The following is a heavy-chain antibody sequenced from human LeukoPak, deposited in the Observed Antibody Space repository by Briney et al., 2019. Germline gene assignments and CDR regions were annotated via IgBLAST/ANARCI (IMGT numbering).Heavy chain of an antibody. CDR2: INHSGST. CDR3: ARRVSTMTQFDY. CDR1: GGSFSGYY. J-gene: IGHJ4*02. D-gene: IGHD2-2*01. Sequence: SETLSLTCAVYGGSFSGYYWSWIRQPPGKGLEWIGEINHSGSTNYNPSLKSRVTISADTSKNQFSLKLISVTAADTALYYCARRVSTMTQFDYWGQGTLVIVSS. V-gene: IGHV4-34*01.